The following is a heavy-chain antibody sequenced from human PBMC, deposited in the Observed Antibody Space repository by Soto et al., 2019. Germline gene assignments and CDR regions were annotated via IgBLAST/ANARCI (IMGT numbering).Heavy chain of an antibody. CDR3: ARGIVATIRPRHY. CDR2: IYSGGST. CDR1: GFTVSSNY. D-gene: IGHD5-12*01. J-gene: IGHJ4*02. V-gene: IGHV3-53*01. Sequence: GGSLRLSCAASGFTVSSNYMSWVRQAPGKGLEWVSVIYSGGSTYYADSVKGRFTISRDNSKNTLYLQMNSLRAEDTAVYYCARGIVATIRPRHYWGQGTLVTVSS.